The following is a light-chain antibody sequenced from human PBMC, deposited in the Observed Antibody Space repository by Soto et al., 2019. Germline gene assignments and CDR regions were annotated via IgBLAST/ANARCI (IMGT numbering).Light chain of an antibody. CDR3: HQYGSSPYT. CDR1: QSVSSSY. V-gene: IGKV3-20*01. J-gene: IGKJ2*01. Sequence: EIVLTQSPGTLSLSPGETGTLSCRASQSVSSSYLAWYQQKPGQAPRLLIYGASSRATGIPDRFSGSGSGTDFTLTISRLEPEDFAVYYCHQYGSSPYTFGQGTKLEIK. CDR2: GAS.